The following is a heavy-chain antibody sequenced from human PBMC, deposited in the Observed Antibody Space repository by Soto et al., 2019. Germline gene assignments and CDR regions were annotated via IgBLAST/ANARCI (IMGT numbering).Heavy chain of an antibody. CDR3: ARAYDDILTGYYTGLDY. D-gene: IGHD3-9*01. Sequence: GGSLRLSCAASGFTFSSYGMHWVRQAPGKGLEWVAVIWYDGSNKYYADSVKGRFTISRDNSKNTLYLQMNSLRAEDTAVYYCARAYDDILTGYYTGLDYWGQGTLVTVSS. CDR2: IWYDGSNK. J-gene: IGHJ4*02. CDR1: GFTFSSYG. V-gene: IGHV3-33*01.